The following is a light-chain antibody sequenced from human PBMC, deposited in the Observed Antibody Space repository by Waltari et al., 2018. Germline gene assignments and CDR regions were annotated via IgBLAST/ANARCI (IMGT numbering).Light chain of an antibody. V-gene: IGLV1-47*01. J-gene: IGLJ3*02. Sequence: QSVLTQPPSASGTPGQRVTISCSGSSPHLGNNFVYWYQHLPGTAPKLLIYRNDQRPSGVPDRFSGSKSGTSASLAISGLRSEDEADYYCAVWDDSLSVWVFGGGTKLTVL. CDR3: AVWDDSLSVWV. CDR2: RND. CDR1: SPHLGNNF.